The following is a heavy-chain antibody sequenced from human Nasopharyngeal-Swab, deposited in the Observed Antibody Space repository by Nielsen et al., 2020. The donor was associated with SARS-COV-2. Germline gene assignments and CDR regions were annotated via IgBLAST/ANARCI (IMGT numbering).Heavy chain of an antibody. CDR2: ISYDGGNA. V-gene: IGHV3-30*03. Sequence: WIRQPPGKGLEWLAVISYDGGNAFYADSVKGRFTVSRDNSKNTVYLQMISLRPEDTAVYFCAGGPPIHYRDPREGDYWGQGTLVTSPQ. D-gene: IGHD1-14*01. CDR3: AGGPPIHYRDPREGDY. J-gene: IGHJ4*02.